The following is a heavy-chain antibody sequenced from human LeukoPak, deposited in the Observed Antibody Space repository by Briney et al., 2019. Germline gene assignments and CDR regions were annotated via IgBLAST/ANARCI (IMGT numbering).Heavy chain of an antibody. J-gene: IGHJ4*02. CDR3: ARAMSTFGGVRNYFDS. Sequence: GGSLRLSCAASGFTFSSYSMTWVRHAPGKGLGGVSYISSSSSTIYYADSVKVRFTIARANATSSLDLQMNSLRAEDMAEYYCARAMSTFGGVRNYFDSWGQGTLVTVSS. CDR2: ISSSSSTI. CDR1: GFTFSSYS. D-gene: IGHD3-16*01. V-gene: IGHV3-48*04.